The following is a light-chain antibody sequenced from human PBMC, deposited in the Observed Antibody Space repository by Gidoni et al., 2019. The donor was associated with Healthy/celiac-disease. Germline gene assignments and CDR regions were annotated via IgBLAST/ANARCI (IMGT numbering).Light chain of an antibody. CDR2: GAS. CDR1: QSVSSSY. V-gene: IGKV3-20*01. CDR3: QQYGSSLYT. J-gene: IGKJ2*01. Sequence: EIVLTQSPGTLSLSPGERATLSCRASQSVSSSYLACYQQKPGQAPRLLIYGASSRATGIPDRFSGSGSGTDFTLTISRLEPEDFAVYYCQQYGSSLYTFGQXTKLEIK.